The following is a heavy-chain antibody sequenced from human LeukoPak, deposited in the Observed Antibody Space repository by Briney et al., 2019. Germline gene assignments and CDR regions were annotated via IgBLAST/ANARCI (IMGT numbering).Heavy chain of an antibody. V-gene: IGHV3-53*05. D-gene: IGHD3-22*01. Sequence: PGGSLRLSCAASGFAVSSNYMSWVRQAPGKGLEWVSVIYSGGSTYYADSVKGRFTISRDNSKNTLYLQMNSLRAEDTAVYYCAKEKRDSSGPPPLYYFDYWGQGTLVTVSS. CDR2: IYSGGST. CDR3: AKEKRDSSGPPPLYYFDY. J-gene: IGHJ4*02. CDR1: GFAVSSNY.